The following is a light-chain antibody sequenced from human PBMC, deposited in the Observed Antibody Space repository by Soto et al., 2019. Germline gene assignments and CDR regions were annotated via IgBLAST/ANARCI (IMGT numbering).Light chain of an antibody. V-gene: IGLV2-14*01. CDR1: SSDVGDYNY. Sequence: QSVLTQPASVSGSPGQSITISCTGTSSDVGDYNYVSWYQQHPGKAPKLMIYEVNNRPSGVSNRFSGSKSGNTASLTISGLQAEDEADYYCISSTSTGTRVFCGGTKLTVL. CDR3: ISSTSTGTRV. CDR2: EVN. J-gene: IGLJ3*02.